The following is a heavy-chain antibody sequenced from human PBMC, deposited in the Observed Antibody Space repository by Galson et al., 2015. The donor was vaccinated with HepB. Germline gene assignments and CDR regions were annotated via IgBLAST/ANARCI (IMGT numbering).Heavy chain of an antibody. J-gene: IGHJ6*02. CDR1: GFTFSSYT. CDR3: ARDPDRDGYNWGYYYYYGMDV. CDR2: ISSSSTYI. D-gene: IGHD5-24*01. Sequence: LRLSCAASGFTFSSYTMNWVRQAPGKGLEWVSSISSSSTYIYYADSVKGRFTISRDNAKNSLYLQMNSLRAEDTAVYYCARDPDRDGYNWGYYYYYGMDVWGQGTTVTVSS. V-gene: IGHV3-21*01.